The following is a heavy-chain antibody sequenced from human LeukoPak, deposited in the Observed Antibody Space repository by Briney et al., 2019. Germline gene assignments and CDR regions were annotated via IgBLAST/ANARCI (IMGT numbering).Heavy chain of an antibody. CDR1: GGSISNYY. D-gene: IGHD4-17*01. CDR3: ARRQSPPRYGDFDY. J-gene: IGHJ4*02. V-gene: IGHV4-4*07. CDR2: IYTTGST. Sequence: SETLSLTCTVSGGSISNYYWNWIRQPAGKGLEWIGRIYTTGSTNYNPSLKNRVTMSVDTSKTQFSLKLSPVTAADTAVYYCARRQSPPRYGDFDYWGQGTLVTVSS.